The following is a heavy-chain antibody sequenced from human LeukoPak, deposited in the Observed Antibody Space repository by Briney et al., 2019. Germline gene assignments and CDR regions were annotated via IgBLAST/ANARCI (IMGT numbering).Heavy chain of an antibody. Sequence: SETLSLTCTVSGGSISSGSYYWSWIRQPAGKGLEWIGCIHTSGSTNYNPSLKSRVTISVDTSKNQFSLKLSSVTAADTAVYYCARGKGIAAAGSSGGSYYMDVWGKGTTVTVSS. CDR1: GGSISSGSYY. J-gene: IGHJ6*03. D-gene: IGHD6-13*01. CDR3: ARGKGIAAAGSSGGSYYMDV. V-gene: IGHV4-61*02. CDR2: IHTSGST.